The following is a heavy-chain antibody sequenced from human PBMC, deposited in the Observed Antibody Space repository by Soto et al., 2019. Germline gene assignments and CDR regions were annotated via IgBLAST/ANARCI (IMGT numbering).Heavy chain of an antibody. J-gene: IGHJ4*02. CDR1: GFTYSNAW. V-gene: IGHV3-15*01. Sequence: EVQLVESGGGLVKPGGSLRLSCAASGFTYSNAWMSWVRQAPGKGLEWVGRIKSKTDGGTTDYAAPVKGRFTISRDDSKNTLYLQMNSLKTEDTAVYYCTTDVLMITFLRGRWGQGTLVTVSS. CDR3: TTDVLMITFLRGR. CDR2: IKSKTDGGTT. D-gene: IGHD3-16*01.